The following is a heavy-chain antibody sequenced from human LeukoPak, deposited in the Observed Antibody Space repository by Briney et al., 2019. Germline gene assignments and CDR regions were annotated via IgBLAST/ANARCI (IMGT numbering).Heavy chain of an antibody. D-gene: IGHD6-19*01. CDR3: ARDPAVAGSYGMDV. CDR2: ISSSSSYI. J-gene: IGHJ6*02. Sequence: PGGSLRLSCAASGFTFSSYSMNWVRQAPGKGLEWVSSISSSSSYIYYADSVKGRFTISRGNSKNTLYLQMNSLRAEDTAVYYCARDPAVAGSYGMDVWGQGTTVTVSS. CDR1: GFTFSSYS. V-gene: IGHV3-21*01.